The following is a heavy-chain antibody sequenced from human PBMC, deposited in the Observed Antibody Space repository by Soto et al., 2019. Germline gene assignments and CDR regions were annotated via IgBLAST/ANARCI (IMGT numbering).Heavy chain of an antibody. CDR3: ASLGLAVLTVDY. CDR2: ISSSSSYI. V-gene: IGHV3-21*01. J-gene: IGHJ4*02. CDR1: GFTFSSYS. D-gene: IGHD6-19*01. Sequence: EVQLVESGGGLVKPGGSLRLSCAASGFTFSSYSMNWVRQAPGKGLEWVSSISSSSSYIYYADSVKGRFTISRDNAKNSLYLQMNSLRAEDTAVYYCASLGLAVLTVDYWGQGTLVTVSS.